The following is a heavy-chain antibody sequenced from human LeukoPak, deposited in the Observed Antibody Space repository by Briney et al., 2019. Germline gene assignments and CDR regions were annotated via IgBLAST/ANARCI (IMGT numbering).Heavy chain of an antibody. D-gene: IGHD3-9*01. J-gene: IGHJ4*02. CDR2: INPSGGST. CDR1: GYTFTSYY. Sequence: ASVKVSCKASGYTFTSYYMHWVRQAPGQGLEWMGIINPSGGSTSYAQKFQGRVTMTRDMSTSTVYMELSSLRSEDTAVYYCARLLYYDKGHYYFDYWGQGTLVTVSS. CDR3: ARLLYYDKGHYYFDY. V-gene: IGHV1-46*01.